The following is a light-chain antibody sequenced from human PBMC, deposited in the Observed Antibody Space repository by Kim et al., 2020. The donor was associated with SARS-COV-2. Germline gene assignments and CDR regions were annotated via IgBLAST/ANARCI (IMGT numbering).Light chain of an antibody. CDR3: QQYGDSPPNT. CDR1: QTVTSNQ. V-gene: IGKV3-20*01. CDR2: GAS. Sequence: EIVLTQSPGTLSLSPGERATLSCRASQTVTSNQLAWYQQKPGQAPRLLIYGASSRATGIPDRFSGSGSGTDFTLTISRLEPEDFAVYYCQQYGDSPPNTFGQGTKLEI. J-gene: IGKJ2*01.